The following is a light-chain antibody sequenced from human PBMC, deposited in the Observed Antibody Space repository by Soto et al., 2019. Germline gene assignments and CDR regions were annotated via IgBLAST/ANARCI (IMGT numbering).Light chain of an antibody. CDR1: SSDVGGFNS. Sequence: QSALTQPASVSGSPGQSITISCTGTSSDVGGFNSVSWYQQHPGKAPKLMIYDVSNRPSGVSNRFSGSKSGNTASLTISGLQAEDEADYYCSSYRSSNTYVFGTGTKVT. CDR2: DVS. V-gene: IGLV2-14*01. J-gene: IGLJ1*01. CDR3: SSYRSSNTYV.